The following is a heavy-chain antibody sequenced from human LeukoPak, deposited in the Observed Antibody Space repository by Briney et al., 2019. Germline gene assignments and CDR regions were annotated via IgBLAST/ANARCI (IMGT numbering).Heavy chain of an antibody. J-gene: IGHJ6*02. Sequence: GGSLRLSCSASGFTFSSHAMHWVRQAPGKGLEYVSVISSNGGSTYYADSVKGRFTISRDNAKNSLYLQMNSLRAEDTAVYYCAREDIVVVTAMAYYYGMDVWGQGTTVTVSS. CDR1: GFTFSSHA. CDR3: AREDIVVVTAMAYYYGMDV. CDR2: ISSNGGST. V-gene: IGHV3-64*04. D-gene: IGHD2-21*02.